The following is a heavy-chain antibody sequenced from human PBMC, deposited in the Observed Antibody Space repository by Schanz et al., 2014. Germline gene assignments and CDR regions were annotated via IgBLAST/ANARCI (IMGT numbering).Heavy chain of an antibody. V-gene: IGHV3-11*03. Sequence: VKLLESGGDLVKPGGSLRLSCAASGFTFSDYYMAWIRQAPGKGLEWVSHISGSSIHKNYADSVKGRFSISRDNGETSVYLQINSLRVEDTAVYYCARFLARYQYYGVDVWGQGTTVIVSS. CDR3: ARFLARYQYYGVDV. D-gene: IGHD3-3*01. J-gene: IGHJ6*02. CDR2: ISGSSIHK. CDR1: GFTFSDYY.